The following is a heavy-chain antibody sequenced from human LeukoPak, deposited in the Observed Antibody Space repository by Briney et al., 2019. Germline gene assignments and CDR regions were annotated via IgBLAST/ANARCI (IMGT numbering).Heavy chain of an antibody. CDR2: INPNSGGT. CDR3: ARVPRYDRPIDY. Sequence: ASVKVSCKASGYTFTGYYMHWVRQAPGQGLEWMGWINPNSGGTNYAQKFQGGVTMTRDTSISTAYMELSRLRSDDTAVYYCARVPRYDRPIDYWGQGTLVTVSS. CDR1: GYTFTGYY. V-gene: IGHV1-2*02. D-gene: IGHD1-1*01. J-gene: IGHJ4*02.